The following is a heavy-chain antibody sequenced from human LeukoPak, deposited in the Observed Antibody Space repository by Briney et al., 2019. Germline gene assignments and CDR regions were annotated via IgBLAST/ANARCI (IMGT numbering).Heavy chain of an antibody. D-gene: IGHD3-9*01. CDR2: IYSGGST. CDR1: GFTVSSNY. V-gene: IGHV3-66*01. CDR3: ARDWYDNSDAFDI. J-gene: IGHJ3*02. Sequence: GGSLRPSCAASGFTVSSNYMSWVRQAPGKGLEWVSVIYSGGSTYYADSVKGRFTISRDNSKNTLYLQMNSLRAEDTAVYYCARDWYDNSDAFDIWGQGTMVTVSS.